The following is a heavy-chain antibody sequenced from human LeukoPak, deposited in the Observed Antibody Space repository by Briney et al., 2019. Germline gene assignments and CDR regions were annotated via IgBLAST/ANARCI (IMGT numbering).Heavy chain of an antibody. CDR2: ISWDGGST. CDR3: AKDGAPYSGYGEFDY. V-gene: IGHV3-43*01. D-gene: IGHD5-12*01. CDR1: GFTFDDYN. J-gene: IGHJ4*02. Sequence: GGPLRLSCAASGFTFDDYNMHWVRQAPGKGLEWVTLISWDGGSTYYADSVKGRFTISRDNSKNSLYLQMNSLRTEDTALYYCAKDGAPYSGYGEFDYWGQGTLVTVSS.